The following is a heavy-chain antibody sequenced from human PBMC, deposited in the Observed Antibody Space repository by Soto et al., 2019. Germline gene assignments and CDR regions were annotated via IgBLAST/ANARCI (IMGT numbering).Heavy chain of an antibody. CDR1: GSGFIRSG. CDR3: SADRPDIGVGWWV. V-gene: IGHV1-58*02. D-gene: IGHD2-15*01. Sequence: ASVKVSCKASGSGFIRSGIQWVRQVHGQRLEWIGWIVVASGQTNYAQNFRGRVAITRDTSTATAYIELTGLTSEDTAVYFCSADRPDIGVGWWVWGQGTTVTVSS. J-gene: IGHJ6*02. CDR2: IVVASGQT.